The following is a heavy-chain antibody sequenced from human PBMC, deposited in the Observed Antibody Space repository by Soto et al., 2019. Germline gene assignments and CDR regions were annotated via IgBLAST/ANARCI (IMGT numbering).Heavy chain of an antibody. V-gene: IGHV5-10-1*01. CDR2: IDPSDSYT. CDR3: ARLKWWLQPLDY. D-gene: IGHD2-15*01. CDR1: GYSFTSYW. Sequence: PVESLKISCKGSGYSFTSYWISWVRQMPGKGLEWMGRIDPSDSYTNYSPSFQGHVTISADKSISTAYLQWSSLKASDTAMYYCARLKWWLQPLDYWGQGTLVTVSS. J-gene: IGHJ4*02.